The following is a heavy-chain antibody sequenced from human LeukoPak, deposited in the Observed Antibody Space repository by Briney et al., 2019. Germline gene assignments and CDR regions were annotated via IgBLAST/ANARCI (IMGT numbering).Heavy chain of an antibody. J-gene: IGHJ4*02. CDR2: IRYDGSNK. D-gene: IGHD4-17*01. Sequence: GGSLRLSCAASGFTFSSYGMHWVRQAPGKGLEWVAFIRYDGSNKHYADSVKGRFTISRDNPKNTLYLQMNSLRAEDTAVYYCARDSAVTPGSFDYWGQGTLVTVSS. V-gene: IGHV3-30*02. CDR1: GFTFSSYG. CDR3: ARDSAVTPGSFDY.